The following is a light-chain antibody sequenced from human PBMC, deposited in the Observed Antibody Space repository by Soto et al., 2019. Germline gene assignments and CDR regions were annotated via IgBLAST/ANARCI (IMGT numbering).Light chain of an antibody. J-gene: IGLJ2*01. CDR1: SNDVGSYNL. CDR2: EDS. V-gene: IGLV2-23*02. Sequence: QSVLTQPASVSGSPGQSITISCTGTSNDVGSYNLVSWYQQHPGKAPKLMIYEDSKRPSGVSNRFSGSKSDNTASLTISGLQAEDEADYYCCSYAGSSTFVFGGGTKVTVL. CDR3: CSYAGSSTFV.